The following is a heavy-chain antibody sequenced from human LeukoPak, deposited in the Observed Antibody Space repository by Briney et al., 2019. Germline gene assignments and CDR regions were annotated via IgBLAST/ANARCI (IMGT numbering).Heavy chain of an antibody. CDR1: GGTFSSYA. D-gene: IGHD5-18*01. Sequence: GASVKVSCKASGGTFSSYAISWVRQAPGQGLEWMGRIIPILGIANYAQKFQGRVTITADKSTSTAYIELSSLRSEDTAVYYCARVADTAMVQYYFDYWGQGTLVTVSS. V-gene: IGHV1-69*04. CDR2: IIPILGIA. CDR3: ARVADTAMVQYYFDY. J-gene: IGHJ4*02.